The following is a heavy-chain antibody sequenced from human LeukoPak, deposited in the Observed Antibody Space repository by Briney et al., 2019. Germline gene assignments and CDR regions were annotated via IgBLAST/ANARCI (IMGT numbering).Heavy chain of an antibody. J-gene: IGHJ6*02. V-gene: IGHV3-21*01. Sequence: GGSLRLSCAASGFTFSNAWMSWVRQAPGKGLEWVSSISSSSSYIYYADSVKGRFTISRDNAKNSLYLQMNSLRAEDTAVYYCARRITMVRGEDYYGMDVWGQGTTVTVSS. CDR2: ISSSSSYI. CDR1: GFTFSNAW. D-gene: IGHD3-10*01. CDR3: ARRITMVRGEDYYGMDV.